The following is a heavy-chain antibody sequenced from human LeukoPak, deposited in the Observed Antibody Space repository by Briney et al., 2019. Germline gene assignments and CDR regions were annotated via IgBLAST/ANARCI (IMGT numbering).Heavy chain of an antibody. Sequence: ASVKVSCRASGGTFSRYAISWVRQAPGQGLEWMGGIIPIFGTANYAQKFQGRVTITADKSTSTAYMELSSLRSEDTAVYYCASQPAAVNNWFDPWGQGTLVTVSS. CDR2: IIPIFGTA. CDR1: GGTFSRYA. J-gene: IGHJ5*02. CDR3: ASQPAAVNNWFDP. V-gene: IGHV1-69*06. D-gene: IGHD2-2*01.